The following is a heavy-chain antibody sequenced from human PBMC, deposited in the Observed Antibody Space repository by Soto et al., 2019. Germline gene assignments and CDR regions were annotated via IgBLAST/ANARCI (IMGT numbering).Heavy chain of an antibody. CDR3: ARGPDRSGFYLFDY. Sequence: QVPLVQSGAEVRKPGSSVKVSCKASGGTFSNHAVSWVRQAPGQGPEWLGGIIPLSGTTNYVQKFQGRVTITADEYMTTAYMELSSLRYEDTAIYYCARGPDRSGFYLFDYWGQGTLVTVSS. CDR1: GGTFSNHA. J-gene: IGHJ4*02. V-gene: IGHV1-69*01. CDR2: IIPLSGTT. D-gene: IGHD3-22*01.